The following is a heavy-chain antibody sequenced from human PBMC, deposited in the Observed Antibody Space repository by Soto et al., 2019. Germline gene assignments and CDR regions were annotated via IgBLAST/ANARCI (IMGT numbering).Heavy chain of an antibody. Sequence: QVQLQESGPGLVKPSGTLSLTCVVSGASISSNNWWSWVRQPPGKGLEWIGEIYHSGTTSYYPSLKSRVTMSVDKSKNQFSLKVTSVTAADTAVYFCAKDGSGHPYYSDNWGQGTLVTVSS. V-gene: IGHV4-4*02. CDR1: GASISSNNW. D-gene: IGHD2-15*01. J-gene: IGHJ4*02. CDR3: AKDGSGHPYYSDN. CDR2: IYHSGTT.